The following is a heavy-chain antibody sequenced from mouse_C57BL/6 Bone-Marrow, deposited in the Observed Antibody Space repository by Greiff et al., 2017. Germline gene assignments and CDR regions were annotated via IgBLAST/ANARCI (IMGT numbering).Heavy chain of an antibody. J-gene: IGHJ1*03. V-gene: IGHV1-81*01. CDR2: IYPRSGNT. D-gene: IGHD1-1*01. Sequence: QVQLQQSGAELARPGASVKLSCKASGYTFTSYGISWVKQRTGQGLEWIGEIYPRSGNTYYNEKFKGKATLTADQSSSTAYMELRSLTSDDSAVYYCATYGYWYFDVWGTGTTVTVSS. CDR3: ATYGYWYFDV. CDR1: GYTFTSYG.